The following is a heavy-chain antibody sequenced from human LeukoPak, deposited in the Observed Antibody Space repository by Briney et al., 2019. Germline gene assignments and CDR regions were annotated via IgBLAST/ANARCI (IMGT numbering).Heavy chain of an antibody. Sequence: SETLSLTCTVSGRSISSYYWSWIRQPPGKGLEWIGYIYYSGSTNYNPSLKSRVTISVDTSKNQFSLKLSSVTAADTAVYYCARGSSSWVPHYYYYYGMDVWGQGTTVTVSS. CDR1: GRSISSYY. J-gene: IGHJ6*02. D-gene: IGHD6-13*01. V-gene: IGHV4-59*01. CDR3: ARGSSSWVPHYYYYYGMDV. CDR2: IYYSGST.